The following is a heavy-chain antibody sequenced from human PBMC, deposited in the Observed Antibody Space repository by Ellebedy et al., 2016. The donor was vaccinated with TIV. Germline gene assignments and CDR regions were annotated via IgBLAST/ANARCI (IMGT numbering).Heavy chain of an antibody. D-gene: IGHD3-10*02. Sequence: SLKISXAASGFAFDDFAMHWVRQVPGKGLEWVSGISWNSGSIGYADSVKGRFTVSRDNGKSSLYLQMNNLRTEDTAVYYCARPVRHPGSWGRGTLVTVSS. CDR3: ARPVRHPGS. V-gene: IGHV3-9*01. J-gene: IGHJ5*02. CDR2: ISWNSGSI. CDR1: GFAFDDFA.